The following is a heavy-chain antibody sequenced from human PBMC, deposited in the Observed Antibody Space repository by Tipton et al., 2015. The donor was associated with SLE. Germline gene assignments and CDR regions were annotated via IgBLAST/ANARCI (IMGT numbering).Heavy chain of an antibody. CDR2: IIHSGVT. Sequence: TLSLTCAVSGESFNGYFWTWIRQPPGKGLEWIAEIIHSGVTNYNPSLKSRLTISVDTSKNQFSLRLSSVTAADTAIYYCARDPFAFSTSWYSRVGALDLWGQGTMVTVSS. CDR3: ARDPFAFSTSWYSRVGALDL. CDR1: GESFNGYF. D-gene: IGHD6-13*01. J-gene: IGHJ3*01. V-gene: IGHV4-34*12.